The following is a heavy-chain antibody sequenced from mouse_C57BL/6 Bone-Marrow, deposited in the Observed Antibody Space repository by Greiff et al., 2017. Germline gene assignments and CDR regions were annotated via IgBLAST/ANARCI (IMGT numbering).Heavy chain of an antibody. V-gene: IGHV1-64*01. CDR1: GYTFTSYW. Sequence: QVQLQQPGAELVKPGASVKLSCKASGYTFTSYWMHWVKQRPGQGLEWIGMIHPNSGSTNYNEKFKSKATLTVDKSSSTAYMQLSSLTSEDSAVYYCARGTYDGYYGLYWYFDVWGTGTTVTVSS. CDR2: IHPNSGST. J-gene: IGHJ1*03. CDR3: ARGTYDGYYGLYWYFDV. D-gene: IGHD2-3*01.